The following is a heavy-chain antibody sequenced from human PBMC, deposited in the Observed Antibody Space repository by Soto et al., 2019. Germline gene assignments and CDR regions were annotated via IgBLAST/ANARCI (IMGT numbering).Heavy chain of an antibody. CDR3: AKAGWGGDYYYGLDV. CDR1: GFNFNNYA. Sequence: VQVVASGGGLVQPGGSLRLSCAASGFNFNNYAMHWVRQAPGKGLEWVAVVSFDGSSTYYADSVKGRFTISRDSSNNTVSLQMNSLTNEDTAAYYCAKAGWGGDYYYGLDVW. J-gene: IGHJ6*01. CDR2: VSFDGSST. V-gene: IGHV3-30*18. D-gene: IGHD2-21*01.